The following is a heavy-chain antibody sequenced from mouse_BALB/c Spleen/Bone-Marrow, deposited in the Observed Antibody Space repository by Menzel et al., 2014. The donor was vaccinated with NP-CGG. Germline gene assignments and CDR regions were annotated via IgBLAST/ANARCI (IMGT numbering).Heavy chain of an antibody. V-gene: IGHV2-9*02. CDR1: GFSLTSYG. J-gene: IGHJ3*01. D-gene: IGHD2-4*01. Sequence: VKLVESGPGLVAPSQRLSITCTVSGFSLTSYGVHWVRQPPGKGLEWLGVIXAGGSTNYNSALMSRLSISKDNSKSQVFLKMNSLQTDDTAMYYCASMITTAWFAYWGQGTLVTVSA. CDR2: IXAGGST. CDR3: ASMITTAWFAY.